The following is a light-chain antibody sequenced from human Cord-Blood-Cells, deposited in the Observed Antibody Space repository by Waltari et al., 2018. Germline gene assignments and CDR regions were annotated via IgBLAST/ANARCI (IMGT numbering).Light chain of an antibody. CDR2: KAS. V-gene: IGKV1-5*03. CDR1: QGISSW. J-gene: IGKJ1*01. Sequence: DIQMTQSPSTLSASVGDRVTITCRASQGISSWLAWYQQKPGKASKLLIYKASSLESGVPSRFSGSGSGTEFTITISSLQPDDFATYYCQQYNSYSRTFGQGTKVEIK. CDR3: QQYNSYSRT.